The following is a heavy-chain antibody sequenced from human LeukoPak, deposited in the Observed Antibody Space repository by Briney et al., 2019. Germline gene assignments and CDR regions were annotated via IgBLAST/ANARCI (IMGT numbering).Heavy chain of an antibody. CDR3: ARDGQYWFDP. CDR2: IYYSGST. V-gene: IGHV4-59*01. J-gene: IGHJ5*02. Sequence: PSETLSLTCAVHGGSFSDYYWSWIRQPPGKGLEWIGYIYYSGSTNYNPSLKSRVTISVDTSKNQFSLKLSSVTAADTAVYYCARDGQYWFDPWGQGTLVTVSS. CDR1: GGSFSDYY.